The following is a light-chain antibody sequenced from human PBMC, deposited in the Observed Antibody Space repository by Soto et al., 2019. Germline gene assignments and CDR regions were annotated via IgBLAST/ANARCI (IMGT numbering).Light chain of an antibody. CDR1: QSVSST. V-gene: IGKV3-15*01. J-gene: IGKJ5*01. CDR3: QQYNNWPL. Sequence: EIVMTPAPATLPVSPGDRATLSRRASQSVSSTLAWYQQRPGQSPCLLIYGASTRASGIPARFSGSGSGTEFTLTISSLQSEDFAVYYCQQYNNWPLFGQGTRLEIK. CDR2: GAS.